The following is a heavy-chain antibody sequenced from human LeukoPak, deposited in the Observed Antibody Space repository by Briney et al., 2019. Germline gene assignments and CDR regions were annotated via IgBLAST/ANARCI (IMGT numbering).Heavy chain of an antibody. J-gene: IGHJ4*02. V-gene: IGHV3-23*01. D-gene: IGHD2-2*01. CDR2: ISGSGDST. CDR1: GFTFSNYA. CDR3: TRTRGCSSTSCYADY. Sequence: GGSLRLSCAASGFTFSNYAMTWVRQAPVKGLEWVSGISGSGDSTYYADSVKGRFTISRDNSKNTLYLQMNSLRAEDTALYYCTRTRGCSSTSCYADYWGQGALVTVSS.